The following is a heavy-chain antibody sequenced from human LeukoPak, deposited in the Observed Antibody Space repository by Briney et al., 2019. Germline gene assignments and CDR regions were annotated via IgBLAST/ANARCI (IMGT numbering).Heavy chain of an antibody. J-gene: IGHJ4*02. CDR2: INTNGTVT. CDR3: ATKQWLAPPPDS. D-gene: IGHD6-19*01. CDR1: GFTFSKYW. V-gene: IGHV3-74*01. Sequence: GGSLRLSCAASGFTFSKYWMLWVRQAPGKGLDSVSRINTNGTVTTYADSVKGRFTVSRDNADNTMFLQMNSVRDEDTAVYYCATKQWLAPPPDSWGQGTPVSVCS.